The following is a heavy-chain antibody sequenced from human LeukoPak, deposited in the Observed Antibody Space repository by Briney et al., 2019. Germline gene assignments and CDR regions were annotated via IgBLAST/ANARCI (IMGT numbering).Heavy chain of an antibody. CDR3: ARGLGYYDFCSGYSNWFDP. D-gene: IGHD3-3*01. Sequence: PSETLSLTCAVYGGSFSGYYWSWIRQPPGKGLEWIGEINHSGSTNYNPSLKSRVTISVDTSKNQFSLKLSSVTAADTAVYYCARGLGYYDFCSGYSNWFDPWGQGTLVTVSS. J-gene: IGHJ5*02. CDR2: INHSGST. CDR1: GGSFSGYY. V-gene: IGHV4-34*01.